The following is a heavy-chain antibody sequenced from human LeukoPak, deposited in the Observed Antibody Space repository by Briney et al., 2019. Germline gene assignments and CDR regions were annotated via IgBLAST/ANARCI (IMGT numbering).Heavy chain of an antibody. CDR2: IYYSGST. Sequence: SETLSLTCTVSGGSISSGGYYWSWIRQHPGTGLEWIGYIYYSGSTYYNPSLKSRVTISVDTSKNQFSLKLSSVTAADTAVYYCARFPIVAYPLFGFDYWGQGTLVTVSS. J-gene: IGHJ4*02. CDR3: ARFPIVAYPLFGFDY. CDR1: GGSISSGGYY. V-gene: IGHV4-31*03. D-gene: IGHD3-22*01.